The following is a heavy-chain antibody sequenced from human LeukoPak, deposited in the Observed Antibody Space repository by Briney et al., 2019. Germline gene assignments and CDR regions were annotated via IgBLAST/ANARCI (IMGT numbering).Heavy chain of an antibody. D-gene: IGHD5-24*01. CDR2: IKQDGSKK. V-gene: IGHV3-7*04. Sequence: GGSLRLSCAASGFTFSSYAMSWVRQAPGKGLEWVANIKQDGSKKSYVDSVKGRFTISRDNAKNSLYLQMNSLRAEDMAIYYCTRVGYIDEGIDYWGQGTLVTVSS. CDR3: TRVGYIDEGIDY. J-gene: IGHJ4*02. CDR1: GFTFSSYA.